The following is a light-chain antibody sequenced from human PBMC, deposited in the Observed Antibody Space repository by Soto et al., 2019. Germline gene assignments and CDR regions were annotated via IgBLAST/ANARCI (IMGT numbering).Light chain of an antibody. Sequence: EIVLTQSPATLSLSPGERATLSCRASQSVSSYLAWYQQKPGQAPRLLFHAASNRPPGIPARFSGNGSGTDFTLTISSLEPEDFAVYYCQQRTNWPPYLTFGGGTKVEIK. CDR3: QQRTNWPPYLT. V-gene: IGKV3-11*01. CDR2: AAS. J-gene: IGKJ4*01. CDR1: QSVSSY.